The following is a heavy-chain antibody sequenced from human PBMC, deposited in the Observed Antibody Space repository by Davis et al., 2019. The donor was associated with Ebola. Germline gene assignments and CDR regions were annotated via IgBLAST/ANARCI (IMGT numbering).Heavy chain of an antibody. CDR3: ARDQNYYGSGSYTY. CDR1: GFTFSSYS. V-gene: IGHV3-21*01. Sequence: GESLKISCAASGFTFSSYSMNWVRQAPGKGLEWVSSISSSSSYIYYADSVKGRFTISRDNAKNSLYLQMNSLRAEDTAVYYCARDQNYYGSGSYTYWGQGTLVTVSS. CDR2: ISSSSSYI. J-gene: IGHJ4*02. D-gene: IGHD3-10*01.